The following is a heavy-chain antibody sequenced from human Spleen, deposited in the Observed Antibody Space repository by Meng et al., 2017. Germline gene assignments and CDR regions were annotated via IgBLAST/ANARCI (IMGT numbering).Heavy chain of an antibody. CDR3: VRDFGGNSDF. D-gene: IGHD4-23*01. V-gene: IGHV3-11*04. CDR2: MNEDGSTI. Sequence: QVQLVESGGGLVKPGGSVRLSCAASGFTFSDYYMSWIRQAPGKGLEWVARMNEDGSTINHAGSVMGRFIISRDSATNTLYLQMNSLRVEDTAVYHCVRDFGGNSDFWGQGTLVTVSS. CDR1: GFTFSDYY. J-gene: IGHJ4*02.